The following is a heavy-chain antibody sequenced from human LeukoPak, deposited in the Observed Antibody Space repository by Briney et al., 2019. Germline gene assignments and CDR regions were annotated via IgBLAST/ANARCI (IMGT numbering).Heavy chain of an antibody. V-gene: IGHV3-33*01. Sequence: GGSLRLSCAASGSTFSNYGMHWVRQAPGKGLEWVALIWYDGSNKYYTDSVKGRFTISRDDSKNTLYLQMNSLRAEDTAVYYCAREMGLNIVATFGYWGQGTLVTVSS. J-gene: IGHJ4*02. CDR3: AREMGLNIVATFGY. CDR1: GSTFSNYG. D-gene: IGHD5-12*01. CDR2: IWYDGSNK.